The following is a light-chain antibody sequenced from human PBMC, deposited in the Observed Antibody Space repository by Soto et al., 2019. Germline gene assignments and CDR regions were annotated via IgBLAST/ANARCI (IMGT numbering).Light chain of an antibody. CDR3: AAWDDSLNGVV. CDR1: SSNIGSNT. Sequence: QAVVTQPPSASGTPGQRVTISCSGSSSNIGSNTVNWYQQLPGTAPKLLIYSNNQRPSGVPDRFSGSKSGTSASLAISGLQSEDEADYYCAAWDDSLNGVVFGGGTKVTVL. V-gene: IGLV1-44*01. CDR2: SNN. J-gene: IGLJ2*01.